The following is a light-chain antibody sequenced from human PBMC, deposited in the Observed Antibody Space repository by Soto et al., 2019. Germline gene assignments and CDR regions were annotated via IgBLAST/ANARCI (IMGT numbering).Light chain of an antibody. CDR1: QDISNY. CDR2: DAS. CDR3: QQYDNXP. Sequence: DIQMTQSPSSLSASVGDRVTITCQASQDISNYLNWYQQKPGKAPKLLIYDASNLETGVPSRFSGSGSGTDFTFTISSLQPEDIATYYCQQYDNXPFGGGTKVDIK. V-gene: IGKV1-33*01. J-gene: IGKJ4*01.